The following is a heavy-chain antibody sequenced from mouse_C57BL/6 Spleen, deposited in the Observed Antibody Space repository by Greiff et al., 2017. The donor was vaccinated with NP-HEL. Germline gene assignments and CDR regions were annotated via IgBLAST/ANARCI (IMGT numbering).Heavy chain of an antibody. V-gene: IGHV1-81*01. J-gene: IGHJ4*01. Sequence: QVQLQQSGAELARPGASVKLSCKASGYTFTSYGISWVKQRTGQGLEWIGEIYPRSGNTYYNEKFKGKATLTADKSSSTAYMELRSLTSEDSAVYFCARETTPFYYDYDENYAMDYWGQGTSVTVSS. CDR3: ARETTPFYYDYDENYAMDY. D-gene: IGHD2-4*01. CDR2: IYPRSGNT. CDR1: GYTFTSYG.